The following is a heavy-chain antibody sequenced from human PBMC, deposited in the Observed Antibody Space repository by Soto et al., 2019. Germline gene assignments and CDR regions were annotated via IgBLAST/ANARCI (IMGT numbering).Heavy chain of an antibody. Sequence: QVQLVASGGGVVQPGASLRLSCAASGFRFSGFAMHWVRQAPGKGLEWVAVTSFDASENFYVDSVKGRFSISRDDSHNTVFLQMNGLRPEDTGIYYCARDLGGYVHLWDKSNYWGQGTLVNVSS. CDR3: ARDLGGYVHLWDKSNY. V-gene: IGHV3-30*04. CDR1: GFRFSGFA. CDR2: TSFDASEN. J-gene: IGHJ4*02. D-gene: IGHD5-12*01.